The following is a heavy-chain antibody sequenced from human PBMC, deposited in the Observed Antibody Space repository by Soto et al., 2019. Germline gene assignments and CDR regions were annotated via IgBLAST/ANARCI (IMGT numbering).Heavy chain of an antibody. CDR3: LRDWMWEQWLGHLDAFVI. D-gene: IGHD6-19*01. CDR1: GFTFSIFS. V-gene: IGHV3-48*02. Sequence: GGSLRLSCAASGFTFSIFSMSWVRQAPGKGLEWITYVNAAANDIYYTDNVRGRFTISRDNAKNSLYLHMNSLRDEDTAFFYCLRDWMWEQWLGHLDAFVIWGQGTM. J-gene: IGHJ3*02. CDR2: VNAAANDI.